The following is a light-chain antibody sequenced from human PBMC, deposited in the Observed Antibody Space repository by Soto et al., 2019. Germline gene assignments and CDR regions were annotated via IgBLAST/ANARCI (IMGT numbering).Light chain of an antibody. CDR3: HKYNSFPPT. CDR2: DAS. Sequence: QMTQSPSSLSASVGDTVTITCRASQDITIDVAWYQQKPEKPPSLLISDASTLHSGVPSRFSGIGYATDFTLTISNLQPEDVATYYCHKYNSFPPTFVGGTKVDVK. CDR1: QDITID. J-gene: IGKJ4*01. V-gene: IGKV1-27*01.